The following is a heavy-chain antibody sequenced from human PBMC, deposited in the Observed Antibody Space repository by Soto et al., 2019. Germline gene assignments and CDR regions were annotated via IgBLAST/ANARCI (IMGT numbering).Heavy chain of an antibody. CDR2: ISPMFGAA. Sequence: QVQLVQSGAEMKKPGSSLKVSCQSSGGTFNTYAMNWVRQAPGQGPEWMGDISPMFGAANYAPKLQGRVTITADESTGPSYMQLGSLTSEDTALYFCAREVQVHTPAFVYWGQGTLVTVSS. D-gene: IGHD3-10*01. CDR3: AREVQVHTPAFVY. J-gene: IGHJ4*02. V-gene: IGHV1-69*19. CDR1: GGTFNTYA.